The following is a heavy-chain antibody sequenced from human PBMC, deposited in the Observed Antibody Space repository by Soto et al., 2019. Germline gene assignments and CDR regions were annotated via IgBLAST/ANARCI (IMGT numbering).Heavy chain of an antibody. J-gene: IGHJ6*03. CDR1: GFTFSSYA. CDR2: ISGSGGST. CDR3: AKGIEYDFWSGYYIRYYYYMDV. V-gene: IGHV3-23*01. Sequence: PGGSLRLSCAASGFTFSSYAMSWVRQAPGKGLEWVSAISGSGGSTYYADSVKGRFTISRDNSKNTLYLQMNSLRAEDTAVYYCAKGIEYDFWSGYYIRYYYYMDVWGKGTTVTVSS. D-gene: IGHD3-3*01.